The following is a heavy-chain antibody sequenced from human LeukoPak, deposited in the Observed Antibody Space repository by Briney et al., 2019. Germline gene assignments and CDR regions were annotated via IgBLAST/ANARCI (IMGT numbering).Heavy chain of an antibody. CDR3: AGVSLGEGSSWSLFYYGMDV. J-gene: IGHJ6*02. V-gene: IGHV3-23*01. D-gene: IGHD6-13*01. CDR2: ISAGGETT. CDR1: RFRFSTFP. Sequence: PGGSLRLSCAASRFRFSTFPMGWVRQAPGKGLEWVSGISAGGETTFYADSVKGRFTISRDNSKNTLYLQMNSLRAEDTAVYYCAGVSLGEGSSWSLFYYGMDVWGQGTTVTVSS.